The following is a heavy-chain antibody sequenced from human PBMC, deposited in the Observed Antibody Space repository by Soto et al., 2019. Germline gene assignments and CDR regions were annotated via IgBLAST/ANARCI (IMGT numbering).Heavy chain of an antibody. V-gene: IGHV3-48*03. D-gene: IGHD1-26*01. CDR2: ISGSGRTI. J-gene: IGHJ4*02. CDR3: ARSGTYEPLYY. CDR1: GFTLSSYE. Sequence: ESGGGLVQPGGSLRLSCAASGFTLSSYEMNWVRQAPGKGLEWVSYISGSGRTIYYADSVKGRFTISRDNVKNSLYLQMNSLRAEDTAVYYCARSGTYEPLYYWGQGTLVTVSS.